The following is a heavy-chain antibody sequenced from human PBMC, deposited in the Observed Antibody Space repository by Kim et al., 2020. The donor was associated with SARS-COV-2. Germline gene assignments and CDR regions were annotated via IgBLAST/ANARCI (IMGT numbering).Heavy chain of an antibody. CDR2: INPTQGTT. Sequence: ASVKVSCKVSGYTFSRSAMHWVRQAPGQRLEWMGWINPTQGTTKYSQNFQGRVTITRDTSASTAYMELSDLRSEDTAVYYCAKDYFFNSASGSDDYWGQGTLVTVSS. J-gene: IGHJ4*02. CDR1: GYTFSRSA. D-gene: IGHD3-10*01. CDR3: AKDYFFNSASGSDDY. V-gene: IGHV1-3*01.